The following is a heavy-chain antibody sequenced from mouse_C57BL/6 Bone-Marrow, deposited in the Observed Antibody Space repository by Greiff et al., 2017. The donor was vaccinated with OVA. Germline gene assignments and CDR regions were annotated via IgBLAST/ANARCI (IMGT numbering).Heavy chain of an antibody. D-gene: IGHD4-1*01. CDR3: TRDKGDWEGYFDV. V-gene: IGHV5-9-1*02. CDR1: GFTFSSYA. Sequence: KLVESGEGLVKPGGSLKLSCAASGFTFSSYAMSWVRQTPEKRLEWVAYISSGGDYIYYADTVKGRFTISRDNARNTLYLQMSSLKSEDTAMYYCTRDKGDWEGYFDVWGTGTTVTVSS. J-gene: IGHJ1*03. CDR2: ISSGGDYI.